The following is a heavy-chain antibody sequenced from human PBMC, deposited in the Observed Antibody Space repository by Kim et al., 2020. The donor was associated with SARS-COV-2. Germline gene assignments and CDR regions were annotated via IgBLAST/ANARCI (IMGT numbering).Heavy chain of an antibody. D-gene: IGHD3-22*01. V-gene: IGHV1-24*01. CDR1: GYTLTELS. CDR3: ATLHRYYYDSSGYYVHFDY. Sequence: ASVKVSCKVSGYTLTELSMHWVRQAPGKGLEWMGGFDPEDGETIYAQKFQGRVTMTEDTSTDTAYMELSSLRSEDTAVYYCATLHRYYYDSSGYYVHFDYWGQGTLVTVSS. J-gene: IGHJ4*02. CDR2: FDPEDGET.